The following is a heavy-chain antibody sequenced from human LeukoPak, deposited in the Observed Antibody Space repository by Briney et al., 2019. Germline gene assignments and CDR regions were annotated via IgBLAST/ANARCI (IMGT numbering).Heavy chain of an antibody. CDR3: ARSYSSSGEFDY. CDR2: ISSSSSYI. CDR1: GFTFSSYS. D-gene: IGHD6-6*01. Sequence: GGSLRLSCAASGFTFSSYSMNWVRQAPGKGLEWVSSISSSSSYIYYADSVKGRFTISRDNAKNSLYLQMNSLRAEDTAVYYCARSYSSSGEFDYWGQGTLVTVSS. V-gene: IGHV3-21*01. J-gene: IGHJ4*02.